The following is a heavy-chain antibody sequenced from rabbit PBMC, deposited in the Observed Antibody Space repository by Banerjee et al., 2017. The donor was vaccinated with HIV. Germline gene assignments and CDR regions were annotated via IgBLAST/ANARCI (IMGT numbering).Heavy chain of an antibody. CDR1: GFDFSSYG. D-gene: IGHD4-1*01. V-gene: IGHV1S36*01. Sequence: QEQLVESGGGLVQPGGSLKLSCKASGFDFSSYGVSWVRQAPGKGLEYIGYITYRGSAYYASWVNGRFTISRENTQNTLYLQLNSLTAADTATYFCVRDSSGWGADLWGPGTLVTVS. J-gene: IGHJ4*01. CDR3: VRDSSGWGADL. CDR2: ITYRGSA.